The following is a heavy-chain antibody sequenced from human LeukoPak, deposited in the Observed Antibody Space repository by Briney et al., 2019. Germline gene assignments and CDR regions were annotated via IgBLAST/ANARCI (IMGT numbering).Heavy chain of an antibody. Sequence: GGSLRLSCAASGFTFSSYAMSWVRQAPGMGLEGASTIVDTGDGTFYADSVRGRFTISRDSSKNTLYLQMNSLRADDTAVYYCAKERGHPLPNYHMDVWGKGTTVTVSS. CDR1: GFTFSSYA. CDR2: IVDTGDGT. CDR3: AKERGHPLPNYHMDV. D-gene: IGHD4/OR15-4a*01. V-gene: IGHV3-23*01. J-gene: IGHJ6*03.